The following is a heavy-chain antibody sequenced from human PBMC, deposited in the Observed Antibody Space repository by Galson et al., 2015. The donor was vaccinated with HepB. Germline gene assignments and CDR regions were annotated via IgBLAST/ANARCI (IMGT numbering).Heavy chain of an antibody. J-gene: IGHJ4*02. V-gene: IGHV3-23*01. CDR1: GFIFSSYA. CDR3: ARYYGDYRAFDY. CDR2: VSGPGGST. Sequence: SLRLSCAASGFIFSSYAMNWVRQAPGKGLEWVSVVSGPGGSTYYADSVKGRFTISRDNSKDTLYLQINSLRVEDTAVYYCARYYGDYRAFDYWGQGTLVSVSS. D-gene: IGHD4-17*01.